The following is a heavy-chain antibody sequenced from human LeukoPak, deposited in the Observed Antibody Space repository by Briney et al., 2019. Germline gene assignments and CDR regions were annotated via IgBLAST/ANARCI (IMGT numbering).Heavy chain of an antibody. V-gene: IGHV1-8*01. CDR2: MNPNSGNT. Sequence: ASVKVSCKASGYTFTSYDINWVRQATGQGLEWMGWMNPNSGNTGYAQKFQGRVTMTRNTSISTAYMELSSLRSEDTAVYYCARDRSGWFSDAFDIWGQGTMVTVSS. J-gene: IGHJ3*02. CDR1: GYTFTSYD. D-gene: IGHD6-19*01. CDR3: ARDRSGWFSDAFDI.